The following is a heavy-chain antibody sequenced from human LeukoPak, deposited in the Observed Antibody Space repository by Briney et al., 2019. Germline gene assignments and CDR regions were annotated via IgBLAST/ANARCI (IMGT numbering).Heavy chain of an antibody. CDR1: GASISSYY. V-gene: IGHV4-4*07. D-gene: IGHD3-10*01. CDR3: ARDLSGSLYFDY. Sequence: SETLSLTCSVSGASISSYYYNRIRQTAGGGLEWIGRLYISGSTDYNPSLKSRVTISVDTSNNQFFLELTSVTAADTAVYFCARDLSGSLYFDYWGQGVLSPSPQ. CDR2: LYISGST. J-gene: IGHJ4*02.